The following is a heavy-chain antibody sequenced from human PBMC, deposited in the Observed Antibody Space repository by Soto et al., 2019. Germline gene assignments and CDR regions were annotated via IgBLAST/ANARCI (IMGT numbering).Heavy chain of an antibody. CDR1: GCSISSSISW. CDR3: ARHRSGAYDFDY. D-gene: IGHD5-12*01. J-gene: IGHJ4*02. V-gene: IGHV4-39*01. Sequence: PSETLSLTCTVSGCSISSSISWWGWIRQPPGTGLEWIGRIYYSGGTYYNPSLKSRVIVSVDTSKNQLSLRLSSVTAADTAVYYCARHRSGAYDFDYWGQGTLVTVSS. CDR2: IYYSGGT.